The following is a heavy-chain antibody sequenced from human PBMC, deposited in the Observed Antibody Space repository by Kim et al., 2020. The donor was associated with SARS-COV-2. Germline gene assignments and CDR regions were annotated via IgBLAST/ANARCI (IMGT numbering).Heavy chain of an antibody. V-gene: IGHV1-18*01. CDR1: GYTFTSYG. CDR2: ISAYNGNT. Sequence: ASVKVSCKASGYTFTSYGISWVRQAPGQGLEWMGWISAYNGNTNYAQKLQGRVTMTTDTSTSTAYMELRSLRSDDTAVYYCARDRWVYYYGSGSRGGMDVWGQGTTVTVSS. J-gene: IGHJ6*02. CDR3: ARDRWVYYYGSGSRGGMDV. D-gene: IGHD3-10*01.